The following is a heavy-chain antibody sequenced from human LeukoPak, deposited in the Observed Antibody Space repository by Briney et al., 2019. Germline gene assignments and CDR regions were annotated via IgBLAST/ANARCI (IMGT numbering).Heavy chain of an antibody. V-gene: IGHV1-2*02. CDR1: GYTFTGYY. Sequence: ASVKVSCKASGYTFTGYYMHWVRQAPGQGLEWMGWINPNSGGTNYAQKFQGRVTMTRDTSISTAYMELSRLRSDDTAVYYCARDIAHYYDSTGWFDPWGQGTLVTVSS. CDR3: ARDIAHYYDSTGWFDP. CDR2: INPNSGGT. J-gene: IGHJ5*02. D-gene: IGHD3-22*01.